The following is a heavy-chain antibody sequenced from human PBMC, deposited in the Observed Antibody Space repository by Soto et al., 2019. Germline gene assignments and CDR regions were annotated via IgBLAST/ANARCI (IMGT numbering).Heavy chain of an antibody. Sequence: GASVKVSCAASGFTFSSYAMSWVRQAPGKGLEWVSAISGSGGSTYYADSVKGRFTISRDNSKNTLYLQMNSLRAEDTAVYYCAKFIAAAGIYYYYGMDVWGQGTTVTVSS. CDR1: GFTFSSYA. CDR2: ISGSGGST. D-gene: IGHD6-13*01. J-gene: IGHJ6*02. V-gene: IGHV3-23*01. CDR3: AKFIAAAGIYYYYGMDV.